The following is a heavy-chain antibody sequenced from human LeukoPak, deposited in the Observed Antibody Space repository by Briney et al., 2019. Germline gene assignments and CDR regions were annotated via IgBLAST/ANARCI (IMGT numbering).Heavy chain of an antibody. CDR2: ISYDGVNK. V-gene: IGHV3-30*18. D-gene: IGHD2/OR15-2a*01. CDR3: AKDLSQKYTFDD. J-gene: IGHJ4*02. CDR1: GFTFSRDG. Sequence: QSGGSLRLSCAASGFTFSRDGMRWVRQAPGKGLEWVAGISYDGVNKWYADSVKGRFTVSRDNSKNTLYLQMNSLRPEDTAIYYCAKDLSQKYTFDDWGQGTLVTVSS.